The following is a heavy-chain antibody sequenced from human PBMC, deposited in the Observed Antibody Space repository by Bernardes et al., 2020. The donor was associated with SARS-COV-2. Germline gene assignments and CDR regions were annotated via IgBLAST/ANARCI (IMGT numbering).Heavy chain of an antibody. CDR3: AKDDDRPLFGAPGFDA. J-gene: IGHJ5*02. CDR1: GFTFTKYD. D-gene: IGHD3-3*01. Sequence: GSLRLSCAASGFTFTKYDMSWVRQAPGKGLEWVSGISGSGNTTYYADSVKGRFTISRDNSKNTLFLQMDSLRAEDTAVYYCAKDDDRPLFGAPGFDAWGQGTLVTVS. CDR2: ISGSGNTT. V-gene: IGHV3-23*01.